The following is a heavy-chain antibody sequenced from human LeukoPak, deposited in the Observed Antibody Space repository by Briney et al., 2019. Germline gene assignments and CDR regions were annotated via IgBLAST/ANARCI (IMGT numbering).Heavy chain of an antibody. CDR3: ARSVYCSGGSCLYGMDV. CDR1: GGSISSYY. D-gene: IGHD2-15*01. V-gene: IGHV4-59*08. Sequence: PSETLSLTCTVSGGSISSYYWSWIRQPPGKGLEWIGYIYYSGSTNYNPSLKSRVTISVDTSKNQLSLKLSSVTAADTAVYYCARSVYCSGGSCLYGMDVWGQGTTVTVSS. CDR2: IYYSGST. J-gene: IGHJ6*02.